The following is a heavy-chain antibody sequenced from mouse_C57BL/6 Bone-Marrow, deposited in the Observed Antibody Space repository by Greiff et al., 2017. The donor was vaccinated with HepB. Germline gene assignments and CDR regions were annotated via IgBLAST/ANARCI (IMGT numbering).Heavy chain of an antibody. D-gene: IGHD2-5*01. CDR2: IYPGDGDT. CDR1: GYAFSSSW. Sequence: VQLQQSGPELVKPGASVKISCKASGYAFSSSWMNWVKQRPGKGLEWIGRIYPGDGDTNYNGKFKGKATLTADKSSSTAYMQLSSLTSEDSAVYFCARRSNLPKWYFDVWGTGTTVTVSS. CDR3: ARRSNLPKWYFDV. J-gene: IGHJ1*03. V-gene: IGHV1-82*01.